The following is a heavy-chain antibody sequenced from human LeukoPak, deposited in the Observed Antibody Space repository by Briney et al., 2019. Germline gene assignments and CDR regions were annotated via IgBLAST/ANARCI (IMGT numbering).Heavy chain of an antibody. J-gene: IGHJ6*03. V-gene: IGHV4-39*07. CDR3: ARALLENYYYYYMDV. Sequence: SETLSLTCTVSGGSISSSSYYWGWIRQPPGKGLEWIGSIYYSGSTYYNPSLKSRVTISVGTSKNQFSLKLSSVTAADTAVYYCARALLENYYYYYMDVWGKGTTVTVSS. CDR1: GGSISSSSYY. CDR2: IYYSGST. D-gene: IGHD2-15*01.